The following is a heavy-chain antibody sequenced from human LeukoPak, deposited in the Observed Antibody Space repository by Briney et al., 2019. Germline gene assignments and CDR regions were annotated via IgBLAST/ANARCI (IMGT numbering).Heavy chain of an antibody. Sequence: GGSLRLSCAASGFTFSSYWMHWVRQDPGKGLVGVSRINSDGSSTSYADSVKGRFTISRDNAKNTLYLQMNSLRVEDTAVYYCARGTWATLYYYYMDVWGKGTTVTVSS. CDR1: GFTFSSYW. V-gene: IGHV3-74*01. D-gene: IGHD5-24*01. J-gene: IGHJ6*03. CDR2: INSDGSST. CDR3: ARGTWATLYYYYMDV.